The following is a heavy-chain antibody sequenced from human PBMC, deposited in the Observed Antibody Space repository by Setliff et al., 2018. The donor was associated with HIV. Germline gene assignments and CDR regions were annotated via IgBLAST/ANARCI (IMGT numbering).Heavy chain of an antibody. J-gene: IGHJ4*02. D-gene: IGHD2-15*01. V-gene: IGHV4-38-2*02. CDR2: VYHTGST. Sequence: SETLSLTCTVSGYSISSRYYWGWIRQPPGKGLEWIGSVYHTGSTYYNPSLKSRVTMSADTSKNQFSLKLTSVTAADTAVYYCASSPAWRSDSGLHTFDYWGQGTLVTVSS. CDR3: ASSPAWRSDSGLHTFDY. CDR1: GYSISSRYY.